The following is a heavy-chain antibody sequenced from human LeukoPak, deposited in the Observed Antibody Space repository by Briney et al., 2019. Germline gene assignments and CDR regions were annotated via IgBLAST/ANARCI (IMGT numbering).Heavy chain of an antibody. V-gene: IGHV4-34*01. CDR2: INHSGST. Sequence: PSETLSLTCAVYGGSFSGYYWSWIRQPPGKGLEWIGEINHSGSTNYNPSLKSRVTISVDTSKNQFSLKLSPVTAADTAVYYCARGGVAGTLKTEFDYWGQGTLVTVSS. J-gene: IGHJ4*02. CDR1: GGSFSGYY. D-gene: IGHD6-19*01. CDR3: ARGGVAGTLKTEFDY.